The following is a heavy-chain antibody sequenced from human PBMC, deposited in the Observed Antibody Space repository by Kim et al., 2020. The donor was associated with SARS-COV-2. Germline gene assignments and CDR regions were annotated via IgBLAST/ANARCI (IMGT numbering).Heavy chain of an antibody. V-gene: IGHV4-61*02. D-gene: IGHD3-9*01. CDR2: IYTSGST. CDR1: GGSISSGSYY. Sequence: SETLSLTCTVSGGSISSGSYYWSWIRQPAGKGLEWIGRIYTSGSTNYNPSLKSRVTISVDTSKNQFSLKLSSVTAADTAVYYCARGDILTGYPFDPWGQGTLVTVSS. J-gene: IGHJ5*02. CDR3: ARGDILTGYPFDP.